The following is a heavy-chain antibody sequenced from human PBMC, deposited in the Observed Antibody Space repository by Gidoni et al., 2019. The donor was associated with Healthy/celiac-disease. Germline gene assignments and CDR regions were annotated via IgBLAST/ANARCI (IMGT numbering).Heavy chain of an antibody. CDR1: AFTFRSYW. CDR2: IKEDGSEK. Sequence: EVQLVEPGGGLVQPGGSLRLSCSASAFTFRSYWISVVRQAPGQGREWVANIKEDGSEKYYVDSVKGRFTISRDNAKNSLYLQMNSLRAEDTAVYYCARVLEGIDTAMVYYYYYYGMDVWGQGTTVTVSS. D-gene: IGHD5-18*01. V-gene: IGHV3-7*01. J-gene: IGHJ6*02. CDR3: ARVLEGIDTAMVYYYYYYGMDV.